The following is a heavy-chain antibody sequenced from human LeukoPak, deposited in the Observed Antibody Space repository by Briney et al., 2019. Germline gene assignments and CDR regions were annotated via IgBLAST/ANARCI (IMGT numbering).Heavy chain of an antibody. CDR2: IYSDGTS. D-gene: IGHD2-21*02. V-gene: IGHV3-66*02. CDR3: ARDLGGSCGGDCFSSYGTDV. CDR1: GLTVSSHY. J-gene: IGHJ6*02. Sequence: GGSLRLSCAASGLTVSSHYMSWVRQAPGKGLEWVSLIYSDGTSCYVDSVKGRFTISRDNSKNILYLQMNSLRAEDTAVYYCARDLGGSCGGDCFSSYGTDVWGQGTTVTVSS.